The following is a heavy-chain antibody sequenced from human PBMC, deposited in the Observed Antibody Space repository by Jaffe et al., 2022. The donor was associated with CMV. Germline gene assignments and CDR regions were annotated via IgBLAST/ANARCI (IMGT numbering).Heavy chain of an antibody. CDR2: IRSKANSYAT. D-gene: IGHD3-22*01. V-gene: IGHV3-73*01. Sequence: EVQLVESGGGLVQPGGSLKLSCAASGFTFSGSAMHWVRQASGKGLEWVGRIRSKANSYATAYAASVKGRFTISRDDSKNTAYLQMNSLKTEDTAVYYCTRPGTYYDSSGYYHYYYYYMDVWGKGTTVTVSS. CDR1: GFTFSGSA. CDR3: TRPGTYYDSSGYYHYYYYYMDV. J-gene: IGHJ6*03.